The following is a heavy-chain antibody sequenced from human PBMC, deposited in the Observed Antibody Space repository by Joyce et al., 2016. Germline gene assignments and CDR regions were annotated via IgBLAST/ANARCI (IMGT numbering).Heavy chain of an antibody. CDR1: GGTFSTYS. J-gene: IGHJ4*02. Sequence: QVQLVQSGAEVRKPGSSVKVSCKASGGTFSTYSITWVRQAPGKGLEWVGGISPVFGTANYPQKFQGRVTITADEYTTTAYMELSSLKSEDTAVYYCARDAIGGVERPNEFFDHWGQGTLVTVSP. D-gene: IGHD1-26*01. CDR2: ISPVFGTA. V-gene: IGHV1-69*12. CDR3: ARDAIGGVERPNEFFDH.